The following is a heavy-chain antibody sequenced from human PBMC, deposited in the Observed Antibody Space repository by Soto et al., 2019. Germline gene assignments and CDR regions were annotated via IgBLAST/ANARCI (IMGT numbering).Heavy chain of an antibody. V-gene: IGHV1-69*01. CDR1: GGTFSTYT. CDR3: ARDEGNNNVAFGI. J-gene: IGHJ3*02. Sequence: QVQLVQSGAEVKKPGSSVKVSCKASGGTFSTYTISWLRQAPGQGPEWMGGIFPTFGAANYAQNFQGRVTITADESTTTAYTELSSLRSEDTAMYYCARDEGNNNVAFGIWGQGTMITVSS. CDR2: IFPTFGAA. D-gene: IGHD2-15*01.